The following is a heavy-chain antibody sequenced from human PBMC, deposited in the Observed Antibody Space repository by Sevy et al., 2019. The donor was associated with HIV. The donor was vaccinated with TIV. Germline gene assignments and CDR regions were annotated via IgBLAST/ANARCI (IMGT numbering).Heavy chain of an antibody. D-gene: IGHD3-3*01. CDR3: ARVYDFWSGYYTGNYYYGMDV. J-gene: IGHJ6*02. CDR1: GGSISSGSYY. Sequence: SETLSLTCTVSGGSISSGSYYWSWIRQPAGKGLEWIGRIYTSGSTNYNPSLKSRVTMSVDTSKNQFSLKLSSVTAADTAVYYCARVYDFWSGYYTGNYYYGMDVWGQGTTVTVSS. V-gene: IGHV4-61*02. CDR2: IYTSGST.